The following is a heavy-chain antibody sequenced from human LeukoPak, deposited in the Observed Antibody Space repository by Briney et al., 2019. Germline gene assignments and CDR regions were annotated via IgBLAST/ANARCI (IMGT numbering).Heavy chain of an antibody. CDR3: ARDPPGNYYDGSGYYS. Sequence: GGSLRLSCAVSGLTLSRYWMTWVRQAPGKGLEWVANIKEDGSEKYYVDSVKGRFTISRDNAKNSLYLQMNSLRVEDTAVYYCARDPPGNYYDGSGYYSWGQGTLVTVSS. V-gene: IGHV3-7*01. CDR2: IKEDGSEK. D-gene: IGHD3-22*01. CDR1: GLTLSRYW. J-gene: IGHJ5*02.